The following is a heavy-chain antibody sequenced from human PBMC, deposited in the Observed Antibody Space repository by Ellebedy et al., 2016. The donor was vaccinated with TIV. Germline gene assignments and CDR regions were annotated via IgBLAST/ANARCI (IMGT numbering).Heavy chain of an antibody. D-gene: IGHD1-26*01. CDR3: ARGGRELPFDY. CDR2: IYYSGST. J-gene: IGHJ4*02. Sequence: MPSETLSLTCTVSGGSISSSSYYLGWIRQPPGKGLGWIGSIYYSGSTNYNPSLKSRVTISVDTSKNQFSLKLSSVTAADTAVYYCARGGRELPFDYWGQGTLVTVSS. V-gene: IGHV4-39*07. CDR1: GGSISSSSYY.